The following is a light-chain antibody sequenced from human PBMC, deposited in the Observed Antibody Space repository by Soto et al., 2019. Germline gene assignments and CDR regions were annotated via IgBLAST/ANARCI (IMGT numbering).Light chain of an antibody. Sequence: EIVTTQSPDTLSVSPGEEATLSCRASQSVSSNLAWYQQKPGQAPRLLIYGASTRATGVPARFSGSGSGTEFTLTISSLQSEDFAVYFCQQYNNWPPAFGQGTKVEIK. CDR1: QSVSSN. CDR2: GAS. CDR3: QQYNNWPPA. V-gene: IGKV3-15*01. J-gene: IGKJ1*01.